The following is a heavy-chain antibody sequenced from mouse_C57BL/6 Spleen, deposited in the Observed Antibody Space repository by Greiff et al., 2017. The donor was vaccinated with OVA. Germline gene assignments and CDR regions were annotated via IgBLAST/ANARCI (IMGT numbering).Heavy chain of an antibody. CDR3: ARVITTVVAGAMDY. J-gene: IGHJ4*01. CDR2: IWSGGST. Sequence: QVQLKESGPGLVQPSQSLSITCTVSGFSLTSYGVHWVRQSPGKGLEWLGVIWSGGSTDYNAAFISRLSISKDNSKSQVFFKMNSLQADDTAIYYCARVITTVVAGAMDYWGQGTSVTVSS. CDR1: GFSLTSYG. V-gene: IGHV2-2*01. D-gene: IGHD1-1*01.